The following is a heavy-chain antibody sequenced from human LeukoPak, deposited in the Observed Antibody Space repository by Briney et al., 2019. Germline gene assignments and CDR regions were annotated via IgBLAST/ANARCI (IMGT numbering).Heavy chain of an antibody. Sequence: GGSLRLSCAASGFTFSSYAMSWVRQAPGKGLEWVSAISGSGGSTYYADSVKGRFTISRDNSKNTLYLQMNSLRAEDTAVYYCAKVVTMIIISGAFDFWGQGAMVTVSS. V-gene: IGHV3-23*01. D-gene: IGHD3-22*01. CDR3: AKVVTMIIISGAFDF. CDR1: GFTFSSYA. CDR2: ISGSGGST. J-gene: IGHJ3*01.